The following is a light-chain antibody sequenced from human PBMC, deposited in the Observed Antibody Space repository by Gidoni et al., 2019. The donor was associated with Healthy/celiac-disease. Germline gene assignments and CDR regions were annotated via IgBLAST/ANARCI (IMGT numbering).Light chain of an antibody. CDR3: QQSYSTPWT. Sequence: IQMTQSPSSLSASVGDRVTITCRASQSISSYFNWYQQKPGKAPKLLLYSACSLQSGVPSRFSGSGSGTDFTLTISSLQPEDFATYYCQQSYSTPWTFGQGTKVEIK. CDR1: QSISSY. J-gene: IGKJ1*01. V-gene: IGKV1-39*01. CDR2: SAC.